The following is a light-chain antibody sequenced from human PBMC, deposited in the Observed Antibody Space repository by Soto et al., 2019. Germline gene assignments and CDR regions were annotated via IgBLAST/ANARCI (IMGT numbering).Light chain of an antibody. J-gene: IGKJ1*01. CDR1: QTINNL. CDR2: KAS. CDR3: QQYSDYSRT. Sequence: DIQMTQSPSALSASVGDRVSITCGASQTINNLMAWYQQKPGQAPKLLIYKASNLETGVPSRFSGSGSGTEFTLTISSLQPDDFATYFCQQYSDYSRTFGQGTKVDIK. V-gene: IGKV1-5*03.